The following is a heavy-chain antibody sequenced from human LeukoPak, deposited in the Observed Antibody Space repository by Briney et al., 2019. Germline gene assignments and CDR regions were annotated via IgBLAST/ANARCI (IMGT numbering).Heavy chain of an antibody. CDR2: ISSSSSYI. D-gene: IGHD3-22*01. J-gene: IGHJ4*02. CDR3: ARTMRYYDSGHY. CDR1: GFTFSSYS. V-gene: IGHV3-21*01. Sequence: PGGSLRLSCAASGFTFSSYSMNWVRQAPGKGLEWVSSISSSSSYIYYADSVKGRFTISRDNAKNSVFLQMDSLRAEDTAVYYCARTMRYYDSGHYWGQGTLVTVSS.